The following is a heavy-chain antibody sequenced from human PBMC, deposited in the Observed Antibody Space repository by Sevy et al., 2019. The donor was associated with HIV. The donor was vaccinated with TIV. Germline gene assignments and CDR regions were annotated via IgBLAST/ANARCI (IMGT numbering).Heavy chain of an antibody. CDR1: GGSISSSSYY. D-gene: IGHD3-22*01. J-gene: IGHJ4*02. V-gene: IGHV4-39*01. Sequence: SETLSLTCTVSGGSISSSSYYWGWIRQPPGKGLEWIGSIYYSGSTNYNPSLKSRVTISVDTSKNQFSLKLSSVTAADTAVYYCARRGGYYDSSGYYPYYFDYWGQGTLVTVSS. CDR3: ARRGGYYDSSGYYPYYFDY. CDR2: IYYSGST.